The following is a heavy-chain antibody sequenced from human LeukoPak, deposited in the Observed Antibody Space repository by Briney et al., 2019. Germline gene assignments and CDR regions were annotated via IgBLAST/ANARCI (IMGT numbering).Heavy chain of an antibody. CDR2: ISAYIGNT. Sequence: VASVKVSCKASGYTFTSYGISWVRQAPGQGLEWMGWISAYIGNTNYAQKLQGRVTMTTDTSTSTAYMELRSLRSDDTAVYYCARDRTDYIWGSYRYTTHDYWGQGTLVTVSS. V-gene: IGHV1-18*01. D-gene: IGHD3-16*02. J-gene: IGHJ4*02. CDR1: GYTFTSYG. CDR3: ARDRTDYIWGSYRYTTHDY.